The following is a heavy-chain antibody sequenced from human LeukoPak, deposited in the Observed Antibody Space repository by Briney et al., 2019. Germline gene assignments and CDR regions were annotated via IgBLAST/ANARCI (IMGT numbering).Heavy chain of an antibody. D-gene: IGHD5-18*01. CDR1: GGSISSYY. Sequence: SETLSLTCTVSGGSISSYYWSWIRQPPGKGLEWIGYIYYSGSTNYNPSLKSRVTISVDTSKNQFSLKLSSVTAADTAVYYCARLYSHGAPFDYWGQGTLVTVSS. CDR3: ARLYSHGAPFDY. V-gene: IGHV4-59*08. J-gene: IGHJ4*02. CDR2: IYYSGST.